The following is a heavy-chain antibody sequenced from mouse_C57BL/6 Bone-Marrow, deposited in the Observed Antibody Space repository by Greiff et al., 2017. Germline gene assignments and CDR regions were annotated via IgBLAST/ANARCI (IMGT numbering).Heavy chain of an antibody. D-gene: IGHD1-1*02. V-gene: IGHV5-4*01. CDR1: GFTFSSYA. Sequence: EVQVVASGGGLVKPGGSLKLSCAASGFTFSSYAMSWVRQTPEKRLEWVATISDGGSYTYYPDNVKGRFTISKDYAKNNLYLQMSHLKSEDTAMYYCARLLCVYAMDYWGQGTSVTVSS. J-gene: IGHJ4*01. CDR3: ARLLCVYAMDY. CDR2: ISDGGSYT.